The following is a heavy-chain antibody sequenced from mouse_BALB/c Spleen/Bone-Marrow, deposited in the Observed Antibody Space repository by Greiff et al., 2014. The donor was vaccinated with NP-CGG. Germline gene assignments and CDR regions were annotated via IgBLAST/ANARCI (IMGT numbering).Heavy chain of an antibody. CDR2: IDPANGNT. V-gene: IGHV14-3*02. D-gene: IGHD2-1*01. CDR3: ARGGNYGWFAY. J-gene: IGHJ3*01. Sequence: EVQLQQSGAELVKPGASVKLSCTASGFNIKDTYMHWAKQRPEQGLERVGRIDPANGNTKYDPKFQGKATITADTSSNTAYLQLSSLTSEDTAVYYCARGGNYGWFAYWGQGTLVTVSA. CDR1: GFNIKDTY.